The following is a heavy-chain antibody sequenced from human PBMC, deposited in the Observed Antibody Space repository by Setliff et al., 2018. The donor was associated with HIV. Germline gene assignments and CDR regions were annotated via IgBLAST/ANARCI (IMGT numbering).Heavy chain of an antibody. CDR2: IYHTGST. Sequence: KTSETLSLTCTVSGASVSSGGFYWGWIRQPPGNGLEWIGSIYHTGSTYYKPSLKSRVTISVDTSKNQFSLKLSSVTAADTAVYYCARIGSGWSVGWFDPWGQGTLVTVSS. CDR1: GASVSSGGFY. CDR3: ARIGSGWSVGWFDP. V-gene: IGHV4-39*07. D-gene: IGHD6-13*01. J-gene: IGHJ5*02.